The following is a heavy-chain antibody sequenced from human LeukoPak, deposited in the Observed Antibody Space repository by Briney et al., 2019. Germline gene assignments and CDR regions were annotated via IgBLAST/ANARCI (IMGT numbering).Heavy chain of an antibody. CDR1: GGTFSSYA. D-gene: IGHD2-15*01. V-gene: IGHV1-8*02. CDR3: ARALRVGRYSADY. Sequence: ASVKVSCKASGGTFSSYAISWVRQATGQGLEWMGWMNPNSGNTGSAQRFQGRVTMTRNTSISTAYMELSSLRSEDTAVYYCARALRVGRYSADYWGQGTLVTVSS. J-gene: IGHJ4*02. CDR2: MNPNSGNT.